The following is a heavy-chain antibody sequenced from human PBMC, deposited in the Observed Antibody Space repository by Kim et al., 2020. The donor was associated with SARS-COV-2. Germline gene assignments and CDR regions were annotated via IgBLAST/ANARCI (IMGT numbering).Heavy chain of an antibody. D-gene: IGHD6-13*01. V-gene: IGHV3-30*01. Sequence: SVKGRFTIARDNSKNTLYLQMNSLRAEDTAVYYCARDLIEPGIAAAGIDYWGQGTLVTVSS. J-gene: IGHJ4*02. CDR3: ARDLIEPGIAAAGIDY.